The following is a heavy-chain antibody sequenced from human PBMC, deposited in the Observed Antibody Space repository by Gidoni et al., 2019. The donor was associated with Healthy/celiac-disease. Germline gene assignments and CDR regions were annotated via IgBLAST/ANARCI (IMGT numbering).Heavy chain of an antibody. V-gene: IGHV3-21*04. CDR3: AREKVGVYGDFLYYYGMDV. CDR1: GFTFSSYR. CDR2: ISRSSSYI. J-gene: IGHJ6*02. Sequence: EVQLVASGGGLVKPGGSLRLSCAASGFTFSSYRMNWVRQAPGKGLEWVSSISRSSSYIYYADSVKGRCTISRDNAKNSLYLQMNSLRAEDTAVYYCAREKVGVYGDFLYYYGMDVWGQGTTVTVSS. D-gene: IGHD4-17*01.